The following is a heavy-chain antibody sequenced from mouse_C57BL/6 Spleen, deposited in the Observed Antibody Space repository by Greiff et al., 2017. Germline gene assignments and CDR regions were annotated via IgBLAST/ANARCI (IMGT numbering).Heavy chain of an antibody. CDR3: ARRGPITTVVEGETGFAY. V-gene: IGHV1-18*01. J-gene: IGHJ3*01. D-gene: IGHD1-1*01. CDR1: GYTFTDYN. Sequence: EVQLQQSGPELVKPGASVKIPCKASGYTFTDYNMDWVKQSHGKSLEWIGDINPNNGGTIYNQKFKGKATLTVDKSSSTAYMELRSLPSEDTAVYYCARRGPITTVVEGETGFAYWGQGTLVTVSA. CDR2: INPNNGGT.